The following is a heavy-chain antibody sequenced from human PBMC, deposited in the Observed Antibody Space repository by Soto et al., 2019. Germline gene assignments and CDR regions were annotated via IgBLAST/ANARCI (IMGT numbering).Heavy chain of an antibody. CDR2: IYYSGST. Sequence: PSETMSLSCAVSGGSISSGGYYWSWIRQHPEKGLEWIGYIYYSGSTYYNPSLKSRVTISVDTSKNQFSLKLSSVTAADTAVYYCARFSDIVLMVYARYFDLWGRGTLVTVSS. V-gene: IGHV4-31*11. J-gene: IGHJ2*01. D-gene: IGHD2-8*01. CDR3: ARFSDIVLMVYARYFDL. CDR1: GGSISSGGYY.